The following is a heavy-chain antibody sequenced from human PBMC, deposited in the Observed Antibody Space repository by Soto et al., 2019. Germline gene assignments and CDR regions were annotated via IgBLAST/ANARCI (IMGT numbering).Heavy chain of an antibody. CDR3: AKHNVPDYMISTTHGAFDI. V-gene: IGHV3-23*01. J-gene: IGHJ3*02. CDR1: GFTFSSYA. D-gene: IGHD3-16*01. CDR2: ISGSGGST. Sequence: GGSLRLSCAASGFTFSSYAMSWVRQAPGKGLEWVSAISGSGGSTYYADSVKGRFTISRDNSKNTLYLQMNSLRAEDKAVYYCAKHNVPDYMISTTHGAFDIWGQGTMVTVSS.